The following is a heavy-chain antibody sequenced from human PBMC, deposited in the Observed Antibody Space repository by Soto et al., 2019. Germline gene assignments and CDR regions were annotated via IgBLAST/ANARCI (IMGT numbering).Heavy chain of an antibody. J-gene: IGHJ4*02. Sequence: ITLKESGPTLVKPTQTLTLTCSFSGFSLNSSGVAVGWIRQPPGKALEWLAFFYWDDDNRSTPSLKNRLTITKDTSKKQVVLTMTNMDPVDTATYYCAQGDYYGSGTWDFWGQGTLVTVSS. CDR3: AQGDYYGSGTWDF. CDR2: FYWDDDN. CDR1: GFSLNSSGVA. V-gene: IGHV2-5*02. D-gene: IGHD3-10*01.